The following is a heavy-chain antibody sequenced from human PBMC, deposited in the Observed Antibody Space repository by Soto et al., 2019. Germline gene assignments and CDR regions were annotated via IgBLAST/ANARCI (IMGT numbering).Heavy chain of an antibody. J-gene: IGHJ6*02. D-gene: IGHD6-13*01. Sequence: GASLKISCKGSGYSFTNYWIAWVRQMPGKGLEWMGIIYPGDSDTKYSPSFQGQVTISADKSISTAYLQWSSLKASDTAMYYCASAQQQLAYYGMDVWGQGTTVTVSS. CDR1: GYSFTNYW. CDR3: ASAQQQLAYYGMDV. V-gene: IGHV5-51*01. CDR2: IYPGDSDT.